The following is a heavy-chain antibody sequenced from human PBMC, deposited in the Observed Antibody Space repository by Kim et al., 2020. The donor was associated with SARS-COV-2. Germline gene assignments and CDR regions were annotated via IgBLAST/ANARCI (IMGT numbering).Heavy chain of an antibody. Sequence: ANAVKSRFTISRDNAKNSLYLHMNSLRAEDTAVYYCARAQLWFGSGAFDIWGQGTMVTVSS. CDR3: ARAQLWFGSGAFDI. V-gene: IGHV3-11*05. J-gene: IGHJ3*02. D-gene: IGHD3-10*01.